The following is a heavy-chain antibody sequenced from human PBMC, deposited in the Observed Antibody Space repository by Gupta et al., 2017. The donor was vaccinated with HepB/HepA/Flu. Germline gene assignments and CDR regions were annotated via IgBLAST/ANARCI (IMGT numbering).Heavy chain of an antibody. D-gene: IGHD4-11*01. Sequence: SRYAISWVRQAPGQGLEWMGRIIPILGIANYAQKFQGRVTITADKSTSTAYMELSSLRSEDTAVYYCARDYRGLTTLYYGMDVWGQGTTVTVSS. V-gene: IGHV1-69*04. CDR2: IIPILGIA. CDR3: ARDYRGLTTLYYGMDV. J-gene: IGHJ6*02. CDR1: SRYA.